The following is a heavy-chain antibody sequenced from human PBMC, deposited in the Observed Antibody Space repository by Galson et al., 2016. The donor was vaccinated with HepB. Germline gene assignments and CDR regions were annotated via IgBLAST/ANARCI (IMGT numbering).Heavy chain of an antibody. CDR1: GFDFGHYW. J-gene: IGHJ4*02. D-gene: IGHD3-16*01. CDR2: INPNGGDN. V-gene: IGHV3-7*03. Sequence: SLRLSCAASGFDFGHYWMSWARQAPGEGLEWVANINPNGGDNYYVASVRGRFVISRDNAKKVLVLQMTTLRGEDTALYYCARWGVTAGLDNWGQGTLVTVSS. CDR3: ARWGVTAGLDN.